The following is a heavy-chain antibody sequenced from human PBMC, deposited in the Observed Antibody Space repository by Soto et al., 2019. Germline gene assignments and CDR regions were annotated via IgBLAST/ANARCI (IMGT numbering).Heavy chain of an antibody. Sequence: ASVKVSCKASGYTFTGYYMHWVRQAPGQGLEWMGWINPNSGGTNYAQKFQGWVTMTRDTSISTAYMELSRLRSDDTAVYYCARDKVVITSHGYYYGMDVWGQGTTVT. CDR1: GYTFTGYY. CDR2: INPNSGGT. CDR3: ARDKVVITSHGYYYGMDV. D-gene: IGHD3-22*01. V-gene: IGHV1-2*04. J-gene: IGHJ6*02.